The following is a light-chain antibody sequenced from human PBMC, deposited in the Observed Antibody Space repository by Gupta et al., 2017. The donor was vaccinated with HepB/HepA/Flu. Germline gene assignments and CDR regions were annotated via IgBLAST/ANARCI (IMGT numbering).Light chain of an antibody. V-gene: IGKV2-24*01. CDR2: GVS. Sequence: DIVLTQTPLSPPVTLGQPASISCRSSQSLVQSYGNTYFNWLQQRPGQPPRLLIYGVSNRVSGVPDRFSGSGAGTDFTLKISRVEAEDVGVYYCMQSTHFPRSFGQGTKLEIK. J-gene: IGKJ2*04. CDR3: MQSTHFPRS. CDR1: QSLVQSYGNTY.